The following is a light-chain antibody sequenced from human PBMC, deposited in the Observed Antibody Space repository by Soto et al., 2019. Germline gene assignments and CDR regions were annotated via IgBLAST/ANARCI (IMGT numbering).Light chain of an antibody. CDR3: QQYNNWPPWT. CDR2: GAS. CDR1: QSITNN. J-gene: IGKJ1*01. Sequence: EIVMTQSPATLSVSPGDRATLSCRASQSITNNLAWYQHRPGRAPRLLIYGASTRASGIPARFSGSGSGTDFTLTITSLQSEDFAVYYCQQYNNWPPWTFGQGTKVEIK. V-gene: IGKV3-15*01.